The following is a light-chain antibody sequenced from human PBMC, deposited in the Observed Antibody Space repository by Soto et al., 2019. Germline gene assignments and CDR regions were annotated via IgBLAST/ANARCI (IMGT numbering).Light chain of an antibody. CDR1: DSDVGLYNY. Sequence: QSVLTQPASVSGSPGQSITISCTGTDSDVGLYNYVSWYQQSPGKAPQLVISEVSNRPSGVSDRFSGSKAGNTASLTISGLQPEDEADYYCSSFTASSTLVFGTGTKGTVL. CDR3: SSFTASSTLV. V-gene: IGLV2-14*01. CDR2: EVS. J-gene: IGLJ1*01.